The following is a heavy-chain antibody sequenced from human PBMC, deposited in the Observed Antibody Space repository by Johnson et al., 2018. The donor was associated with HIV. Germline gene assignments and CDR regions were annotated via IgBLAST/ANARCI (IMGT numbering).Heavy chain of an antibody. J-gene: IGHJ3*01. Sequence: VQLVESGGGLVKPGGSLRLSCAASGFTFSNAWMSWVRQAPGKGLEWVGRIKSKTDGGTIDYATPVKGRFTISRDDSKNTLYLQMNSLKTEDTAVYYCTTDLIVVIPIGAFDVWGQGTTVTV. D-gene: IGHD3-16*01. CDR1: GFTFSNAW. CDR3: TTDLIVVIPIGAFDV. V-gene: IGHV3-15*01. CDR2: IKSKTDGGTI.